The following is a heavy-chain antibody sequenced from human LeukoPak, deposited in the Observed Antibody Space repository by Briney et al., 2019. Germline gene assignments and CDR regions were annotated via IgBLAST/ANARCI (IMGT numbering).Heavy chain of an antibody. CDR2: IYYSGST. CDR1: GGSISSGDYY. V-gene: IGHV4-30-4*01. D-gene: IGHD6-13*01. J-gene: IGHJ5*02. Sequence: PSQTLSLTCTVSGGSISSGDYYWSWIRQPPGKGLEWIGYIYYSGSTYYNPSLKSRVTISVDMSKNQFSLRLSSVTAADTAIYYCARLIATTGLADWFDPWGQGILVTVSS. CDR3: ARLIATTGLADWFDP.